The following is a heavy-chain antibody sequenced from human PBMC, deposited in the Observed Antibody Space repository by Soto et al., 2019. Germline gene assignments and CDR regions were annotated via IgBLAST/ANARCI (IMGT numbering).Heavy chain of an antibody. J-gene: IGHJ4*02. Sequence: ASVKVSCKASGYTFTSYGISWVRQAPGQGLEWMGWISAYNGNTNYAQKLQGRVTMTTDTSTSTAYMELRSLRSDDTAVYYCARDEPLYYYGSGSHVVHFDYWGQGTLVTVSS. CDR1: GYTFTSYG. CDR3: ARDEPLYYYGSGSHVVHFDY. V-gene: IGHV1-18*01. CDR2: ISAYNGNT. D-gene: IGHD3-10*01.